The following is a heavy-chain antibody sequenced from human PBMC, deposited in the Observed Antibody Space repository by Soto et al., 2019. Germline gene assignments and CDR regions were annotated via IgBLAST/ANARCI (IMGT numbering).Heavy chain of an antibody. J-gene: IGHJ1*01. CDR2: VYYSGLT. V-gene: IGHV4-39*01. CDR3: ARHGYYYDSTGYYYFL. CDR1: CGSVISTNHY. D-gene: IGHD3-22*01. Sequence: SETLSLTCSFSCGSVISTNHYWGWIRQPPGKGLEWIGDVYYSGLTRYNPSLKSRVTISVDTSQNQFSLRLNSLTAADTAIYYCARHGYYYDSTGYYYFLWGQGTLVTVSS.